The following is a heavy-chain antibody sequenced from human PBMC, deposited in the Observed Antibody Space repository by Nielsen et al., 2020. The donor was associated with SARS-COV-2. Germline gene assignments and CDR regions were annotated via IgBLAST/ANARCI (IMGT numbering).Heavy chain of an antibody. Sequence: ASVKVSCKASGYTFTSYGISWVRQAPGQGLEWMGWISAYNGNTNYAQKLQGRVTMTTDTSTSTAYMELRSLRSDDTAVYYCARDRHIVAVPAAPELNYYYYGMDVWGQGTTVTVSS. D-gene: IGHD2-2*01. CDR3: ARDRHIVAVPAAPELNYYYYGMDV. CDR2: ISAYNGNT. J-gene: IGHJ6*02. V-gene: IGHV1-18*01. CDR1: GYTFTSYG.